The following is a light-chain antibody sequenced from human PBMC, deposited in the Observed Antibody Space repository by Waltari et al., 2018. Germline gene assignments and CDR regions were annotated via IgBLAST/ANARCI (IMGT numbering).Light chain of an antibody. J-gene: IGLJ2*01. CDR2: DVN. Sequence: QSALTQPAPVSGSPGQPITISFTGSSSDVGAYNYVPWYQQHPGKAPRLMLSDVNTRPSGVSHRFSGSKSDNTASLTISGLQAEDEAHYYCTSFTSSSTILFGGGTKLTVL. CDR3: TSFTSSSTIL. CDR1: SSDVGAYNY. V-gene: IGLV2-14*01.